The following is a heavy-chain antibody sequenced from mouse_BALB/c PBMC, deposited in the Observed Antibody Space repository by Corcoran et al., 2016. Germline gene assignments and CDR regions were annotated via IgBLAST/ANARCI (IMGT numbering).Heavy chain of an antibody. Sequence: EVLLQQSGPELVKPGASVKIPCKASGYTFTDYNMDWVKQSHGKSLEWIGDINPNNGGTIYNQKFKGKATLTVDKSSSTAYMELRSLTSEDTAGYYCARPYGRNYYAMDYWGQGTSVTVSS. CDR2: INPNNGGT. J-gene: IGHJ4*01. V-gene: IGHV1-18*01. CDR1: GYTFTDYN. CDR3: ARPYGRNYYAMDY. D-gene: IGHD1-1*01.